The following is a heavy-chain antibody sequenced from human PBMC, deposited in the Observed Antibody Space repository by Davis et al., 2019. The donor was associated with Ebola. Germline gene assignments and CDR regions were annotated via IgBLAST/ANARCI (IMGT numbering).Heavy chain of an antibody. Sequence: PGGSLRLSCAASGFTFDDYVMHWVRQAPGKGLEWVSLISGDGGSTYYADSVKGRFTISRDNSKNSLYLQMNSLRTEDTALYYCAKPNYGGPNYYYYGMDVWGQGTTVTVSS. V-gene: IGHV3-43*02. CDR2: ISGDGGST. CDR1: GFTFDDYV. D-gene: IGHD4-23*01. CDR3: AKPNYGGPNYYYYGMDV. J-gene: IGHJ6*02.